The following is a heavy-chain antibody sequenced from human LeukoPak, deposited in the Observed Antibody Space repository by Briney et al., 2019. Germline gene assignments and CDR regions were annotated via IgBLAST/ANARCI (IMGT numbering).Heavy chain of an antibody. CDR3: ARDLCTNGVCYDAFDI. CDR1: GGSMSSGSHY. D-gene: IGHD2-8*01. Sequence: SETLSLICTVSGGSMSSGSHYWSWIRQPAGKGLEWIGRIYTSGSTNYNPSLKSRVTISVDTSKNQFSLKLSSVTAADTAVYYCARDLCTNGVCYDAFDIWGQGTMVNVSS. V-gene: IGHV4-61*02. CDR2: IYTSGST. J-gene: IGHJ3*02.